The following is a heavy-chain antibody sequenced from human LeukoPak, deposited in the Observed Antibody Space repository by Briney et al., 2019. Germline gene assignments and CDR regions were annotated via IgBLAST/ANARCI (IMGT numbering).Heavy chain of an antibody. CDR2: ISSSGSTI. J-gene: IGHJ2*01. D-gene: IGHD5-18*01. V-gene: IGHV3-11*01. CDR3: ARAPHGNTAMVKSYVGYWYFDL. CDR1: GFSFSDYY. Sequence: PGGSLRLSCAASGFSFSDYYMSWIRQAPGKGLGWVWYISSSGSTIYYADAVKGRFTISRDNAKNSLYLQMNSLRAEDTAVYYCARAPHGNTAMVKSYVGYWYFDLWGRGTLVTVSS.